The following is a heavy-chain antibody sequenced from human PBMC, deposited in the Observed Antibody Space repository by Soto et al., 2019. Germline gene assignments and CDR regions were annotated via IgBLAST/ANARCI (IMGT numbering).Heavy chain of an antibody. J-gene: IGHJ3*02. V-gene: IGHV3-21*01. D-gene: IGHD2-15*01. CDR3: ARDKGYRSGGSCQRAFDI. CDR1: GFTISSYS. Sequence: GVSMTVSCAAAGFTISSYSMNWVRKAPGKGLEWVSSISSSSSYIYYADSVKGRFTISRDNAKSSLYLQMNSLRAKDTAVYYCARDKGYRSGGSCQRAFDIWGQGTMVTVSS. CDR2: ISSSSSYI.